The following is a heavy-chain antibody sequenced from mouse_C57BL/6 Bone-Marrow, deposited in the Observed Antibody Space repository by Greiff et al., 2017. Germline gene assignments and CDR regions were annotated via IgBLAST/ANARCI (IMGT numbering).Heavy chain of an antibody. CDR3: ARYKWDYDHFDY. Sequence: EVKLVESGPGLAKPSQTLSLTCSVTGYSITSDYWNWIRKFPGNRLEYMGYISYSGSTYYNPSPKRRISITRVTSKNPYYLQLNSVTTEDTATYYCARYKWDYDHFDYWGQGTTLTVSS. CDR1: GYSITSDY. CDR2: ISYSGST. D-gene: IGHD2-4*01. V-gene: IGHV3-8*01. J-gene: IGHJ2*01.